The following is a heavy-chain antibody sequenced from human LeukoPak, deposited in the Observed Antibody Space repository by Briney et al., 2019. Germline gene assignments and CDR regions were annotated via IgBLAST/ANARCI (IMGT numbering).Heavy chain of an antibody. V-gene: IGHV3-23*01. CDR2: ISGSGGST. Sequence: GGSLRLSCAASGFTFSSYAMSWVRQAPGKWLEWVSAISGSGGSTYYADSVKGRFTISRDNSKDTLYLQMNSLRAEDTAVNYCAKGSAWGTGTTYYWGQGTLVTVSS. D-gene: IGHD1-7*01. CDR1: GFTFSSYA. J-gene: IGHJ4*02. CDR3: AKGSAWGTGTTYY.